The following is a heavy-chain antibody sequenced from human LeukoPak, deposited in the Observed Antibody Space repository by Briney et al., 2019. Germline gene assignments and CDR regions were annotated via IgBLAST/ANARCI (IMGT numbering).Heavy chain of an antibody. Sequence: PGGSLRLSCAASGFTFSSYAMSWVRQAPGKGLEWVSAISGSGGSTYYADSVKGRFTISRDNSKSTLHLQMNSLRAEDTAVYYCARARDPYTFVWSMDVWGQGTTVTVSS. CDR1: GFTFSSYA. D-gene: IGHD2/OR15-2a*01. CDR2: ISGSGGST. V-gene: IGHV3-23*01. CDR3: ARARDPYTFVWSMDV. J-gene: IGHJ6*02.